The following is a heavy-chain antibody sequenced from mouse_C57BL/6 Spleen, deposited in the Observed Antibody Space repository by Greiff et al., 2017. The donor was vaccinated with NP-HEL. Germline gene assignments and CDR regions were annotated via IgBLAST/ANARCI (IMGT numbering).Heavy chain of an antibody. Sequence: QVHVKQSDAELVKPGASVKISCKVSGYTFTDHTIHWMKQRPEQGLEWIGYIYPRDGSTKYNEKFKGKATLTADKSSSTAYMQLNSLTSEDSAVYFCARYPYYGSSYWYFDVWGTGTTVTVSS. CDR3: ARYPYYGSSYWYFDV. J-gene: IGHJ1*03. V-gene: IGHV1-78*01. D-gene: IGHD1-1*01. CDR1: GYTFTDHT. CDR2: IYPRDGST.